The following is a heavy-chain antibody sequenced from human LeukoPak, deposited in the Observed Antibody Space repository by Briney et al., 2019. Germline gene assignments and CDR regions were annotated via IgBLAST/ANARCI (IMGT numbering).Heavy chain of an antibody. CDR1: GDSISSTGRYCF. CDR2: IYHSGTT. Sequence: SETLSLTCSVSGDSISSTGRYCFWDWIRQPPGKGLEWIGTIYHSGTTYYTPALKSRVALSVDTSRNQFSLRLTSVTAADTAVYYCARRLGVETYFDYRGQGILVTVSS. D-gene: IGHD3-10*01. J-gene: IGHJ4*02. CDR3: ARRLGVETYFDY. V-gene: IGHV4-39*01.